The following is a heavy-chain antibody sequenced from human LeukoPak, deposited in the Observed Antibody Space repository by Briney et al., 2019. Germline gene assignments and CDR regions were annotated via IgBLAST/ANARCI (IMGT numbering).Heavy chain of an antibody. Sequence: TPSETLSLTCTVSGGSISSYYWSWIRQPPGKGLEWIGYIYYSGSTNYNPSLKSRVTISVDTSKNQFSLKLSSVTAADTAVYYCARAGWGSPFDYWGQGTLVTVSS. D-gene: IGHD3-16*01. J-gene: IGHJ4*02. CDR3: ARAGWGSPFDY. CDR1: GGSISSYY. V-gene: IGHV4-59*01. CDR2: IYYSGST.